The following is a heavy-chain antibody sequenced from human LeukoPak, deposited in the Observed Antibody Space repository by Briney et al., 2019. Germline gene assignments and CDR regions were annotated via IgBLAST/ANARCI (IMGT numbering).Heavy chain of an antibody. Sequence: SETLSLTCAVYGGSFSGYYWSWIRQPPGKGLEWIGEINHSGSTNYNPSLKSRVTISVDTSKNQFSLKLSSVTAADTAVYYCARGVVFSSYWGQGTLVTVSS. D-gene: IGHD6-6*01. CDR1: GGSFSGYY. CDR3: ARGVVFSSY. CDR2: INHSGST. J-gene: IGHJ4*02. V-gene: IGHV4-34*01.